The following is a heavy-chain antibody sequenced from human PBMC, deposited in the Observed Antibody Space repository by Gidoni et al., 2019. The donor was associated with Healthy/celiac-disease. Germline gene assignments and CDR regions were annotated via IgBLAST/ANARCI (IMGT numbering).Heavy chain of an antibody. CDR1: GGSISSYY. CDR2: IYYSGST. CDR3: AREDGIAARYYGMDV. D-gene: IGHD6-6*01. V-gene: IGHV4-59*01. Sequence: QVQLQESGPGLVKPSETLSLTCTVSGGSISSYYWSWIRQPPGKGLEWIGYIYYSGSTNYNPSLKSRVTISVDTSKNQFSLKLSSVTAADTAVYYCAREDGIAARYYGMDVWGQGTTVTVSS. J-gene: IGHJ6*02.